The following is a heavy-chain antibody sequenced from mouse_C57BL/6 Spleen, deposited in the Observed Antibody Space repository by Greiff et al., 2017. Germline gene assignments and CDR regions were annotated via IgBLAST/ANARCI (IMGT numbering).Heavy chain of an antibody. Sequence: VQLQQSGAELVKPGASVKLSCTASGFNIKDYYMHWVKQRPEQGLEWIGRIDPEDGETNYAPKFQGKATITADTSSNTAYLQLSSLTSADTAVYYCARGDYYSKECFAYWGQGTLVTVSA. V-gene: IGHV14-2*01. CDR1: GFNIKDYY. CDR3: ARGDYYSKECFAY. J-gene: IGHJ3*01. CDR2: IDPEDGET. D-gene: IGHD2-5*01.